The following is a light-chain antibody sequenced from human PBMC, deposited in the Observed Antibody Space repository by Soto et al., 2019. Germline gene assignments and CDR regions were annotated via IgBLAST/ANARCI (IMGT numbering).Light chain of an antibody. CDR1: SSDVGGYNF. Sequence: QSALTQPASVSGSPGQSITISCTGTSSDVGGYNFVSWYQHHPDKVPKLMIYDVITRPSGVSCRFSGSKSDNTASLTISGLQAEDEADYYCSSYTSSSTPVVFGGGTPLTVL. CDR2: DVI. V-gene: IGLV2-14*03. J-gene: IGLJ2*01. CDR3: SSYTSSSTPVV.